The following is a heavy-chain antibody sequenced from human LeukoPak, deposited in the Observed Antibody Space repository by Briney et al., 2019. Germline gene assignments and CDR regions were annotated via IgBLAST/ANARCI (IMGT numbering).Heavy chain of an antibody. CDR3: ARGSSSWYYFDS. Sequence: GGSLRLSCAASGFTFSSYGMHWVRQAPGKGLEWVSFISTSSSYIYYTDSVKGRFTISRDNAKNSLYLQMSSLRAEDTAVYYCARGSSSWYYFDSWGQGTLVTVSS. J-gene: IGHJ4*02. CDR2: ISTSSSYI. CDR1: GFTFSSYG. V-gene: IGHV3-21*01. D-gene: IGHD6-19*01.